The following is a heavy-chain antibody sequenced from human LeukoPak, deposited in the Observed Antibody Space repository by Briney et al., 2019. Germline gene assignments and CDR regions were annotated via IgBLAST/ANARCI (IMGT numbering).Heavy chain of an antibody. CDR3: AKAVYYEFWSGYFFDY. V-gene: IGHV3-23*01. CDR2: ISGSGGST. J-gene: IGHJ4*02. CDR1: GFTFSSYA. D-gene: IGHD3-3*01. Sequence: GGSLRLSCAASGFTFSSYAMSWVRQAPGKGLEWVSAISGSGGSTYYADSVKGRFTISRDNSKNTLYLQMNSLRAEDTAVYYCAKAVYYEFWSGYFFDYWGQGTLVTVSS.